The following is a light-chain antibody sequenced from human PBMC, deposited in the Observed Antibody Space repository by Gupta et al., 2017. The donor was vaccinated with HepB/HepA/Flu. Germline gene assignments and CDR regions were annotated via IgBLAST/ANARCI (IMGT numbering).Light chain of an antibody. CDR3: QQYNNWFGP. V-gene: IGKV3-15*01. J-gene: IGKJ1*01. Sequence: EIVMTQSPATLSVSPGERATLSCRASQSVSSNLAWYQQKPGQAPRLLIYGASTRATGIPARFSGSGSGTEFTLTISSLQSEDFAVYYCQQYNNWFGPFGQGTKVEIK. CDR1: QSVSSN. CDR2: GAS.